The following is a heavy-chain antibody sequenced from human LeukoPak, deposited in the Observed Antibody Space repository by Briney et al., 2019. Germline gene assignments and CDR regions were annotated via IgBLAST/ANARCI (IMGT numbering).Heavy chain of an antibody. CDR2: ISYDGSNK. CDR1: GFTFSSYG. V-gene: IGHV3-30*18. J-gene: IGHJ4*02. D-gene: IGHD1-26*01. Sequence: GRSLRLSCAASGFTFSSYGMHWVRQAPGQGLEWVAVISYDGSNKYYADSVKGRFTISRDNSKNTVYLQMNSLRAEDTAVYYCAKDRFAGATRYYFDYWGQGTLVTVSS. CDR3: AKDRFAGATRYYFDY.